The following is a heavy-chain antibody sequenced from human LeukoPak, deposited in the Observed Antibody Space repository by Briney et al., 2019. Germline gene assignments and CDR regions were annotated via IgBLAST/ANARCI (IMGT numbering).Heavy chain of an antibody. D-gene: IGHD2-8*01. V-gene: IGHV3-21*01. CDR2: ISSSSSYI. CDR1: GFAFSSYS. Sequence: GGSLRLSCAASGFAFSSYSMNWVRQAPGKGLEWVSSISSSSSYIYYADSVKGRFTISRDNAKNSLYLQMNSLRAEDTAVYYCARDANSMAPFDYWGQGTLVTVSS. J-gene: IGHJ4*02. CDR3: ARDANSMAPFDY.